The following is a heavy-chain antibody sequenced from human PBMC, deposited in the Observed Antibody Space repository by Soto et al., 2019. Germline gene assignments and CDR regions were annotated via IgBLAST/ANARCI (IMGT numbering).Heavy chain of an antibody. D-gene: IGHD7-27*01. CDR3: AIARMRYTTIKTGDFDS. CDR1: GFTFDIYT. J-gene: IGHJ4*02. Sequence: PGGSLRLSCAASGFTFDIYTINWVRQAPGKGLEWVSSISSSSTYIYYADSVKGRITISRDNAKSSLFLQMDSLRPEDTALYYCAIARMRYTTIKTGDFDSWGQGTVVTVSS. V-gene: IGHV3-21*01. CDR2: ISSSSTYI.